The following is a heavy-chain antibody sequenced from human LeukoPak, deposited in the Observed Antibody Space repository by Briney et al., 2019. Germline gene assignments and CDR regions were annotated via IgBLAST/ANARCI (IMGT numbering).Heavy chain of an antibody. D-gene: IGHD1-26*01. V-gene: IGHV4-4*02. J-gene: IGHJ4*02. CDR3: ARDGRFPPEVLPRYFDY. CDR1: GFTFSNYW. CDR2: IYYSGST. Sequence: GSLRLSCVASGFTFSNYWMSWVRQPPGKGLEWIGSIYYSGSTYYNPSLKSRVTISVETSKNQFSLKLSSVTAADTAVYYCARDGRFPPEVLPRYFDYWGQGTLVTVSS.